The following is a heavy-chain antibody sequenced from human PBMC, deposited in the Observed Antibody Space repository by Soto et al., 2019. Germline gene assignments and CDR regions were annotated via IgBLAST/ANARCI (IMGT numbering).Heavy chain of an antibody. Sequence: SVKVSCKASGGTFSSYAISWVRQAPGQGLEWMGGIIPIFGTANYAQKFQGRVTITADESTSTAYMELSSLRSEDTAVYYCAKVSRNTAMDYNWFDPWGQGTLVTVSS. V-gene: IGHV1-69*13. CDR3: AKVSRNTAMDYNWFDP. D-gene: IGHD5-18*01. CDR1: GGTFSSYA. J-gene: IGHJ5*02. CDR2: IIPIFGTA.